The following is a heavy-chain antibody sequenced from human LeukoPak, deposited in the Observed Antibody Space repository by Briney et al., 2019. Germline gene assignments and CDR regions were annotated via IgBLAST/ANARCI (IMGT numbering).Heavy chain of an antibody. CDR3: TTYGSGRKFDY. V-gene: IGHV3-15*04. J-gene: IGHJ4*02. D-gene: IGHD3-10*01. Sequence: GGSLRLSCAASGFSFSDAWMSWVRQIPGKGLEWVGRIESKTDGGTTDYAAPVKGRFTISRDDSTNTLYLQMNSLKSEDTAAYYCTTYGSGRKFDYWGQGILVTVSS. CDR2: IESKTDGGTT. CDR1: GFSFSDAW.